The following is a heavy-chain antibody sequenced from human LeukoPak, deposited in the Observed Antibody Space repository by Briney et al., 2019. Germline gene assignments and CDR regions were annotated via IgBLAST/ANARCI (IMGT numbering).Heavy chain of an antibody. CDR1: GFTFSRYA. V-gene: IGHV3-64D*09. D-gene: IGHD4-17*01. CDR3: APSKSGDYVPPLDF. J-gene: IGHJ4*02. CDR2: ISNNGHRT. Sequence: GGSLRLSCSVSGFTFSRYAMHWVRQAPGKGLEYVSAISNNGHRTYYTDSVKGRTTISRDNSKKPLYLQMSSLRAEDTAVYYCAPSKSGDYVPPLDFWGQGTLVTVSS.